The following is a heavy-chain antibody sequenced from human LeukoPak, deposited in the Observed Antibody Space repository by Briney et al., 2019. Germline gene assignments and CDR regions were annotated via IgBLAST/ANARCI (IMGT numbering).Heavy chain of an antibody. Sequence: PGGSLRLSCAASGFTFSSYSMNWVRQAPGKGLEWVSFISSSSSYIYYADSVKGRFTISRDNAKNSLYLQMNSLRAQDTAVYYCARGEYGSGSYHIDYWGQGTLVTVSS. CDR1: GFTFSSYS. D-gene: IGHD3-10*01. CDR3: ARGEYGSGSYHIDY. CDR2: ISSSSSYI. J-gene: IGHJ4*02. V-gene: IGHV3-21*01.